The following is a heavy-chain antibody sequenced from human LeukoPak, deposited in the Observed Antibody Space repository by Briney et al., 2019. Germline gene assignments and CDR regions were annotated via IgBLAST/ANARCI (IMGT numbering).Heavy chain of an antibody. CDR1: GGSISSYY. CDR3: ARYNSYGRSYYFDY. D-gene: IGHD5-18*01. J-gene: IGHJ4*02. Sequence: SETLSLTCTVSGGSISSYYWSWIRQPPGKGLEWIGYIYYSGSTNYNPPLKSRVTISVDTSKNQFSLKLSSVTAADTAVYYCARYNSYGRSYYFDYWGQGTLVTVSS. V-gene: IGHV4-59*01. CDR2: IYYSGST.